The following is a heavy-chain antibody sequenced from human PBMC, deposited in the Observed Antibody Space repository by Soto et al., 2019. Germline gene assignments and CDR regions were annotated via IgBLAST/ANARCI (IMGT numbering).Heavy chain of an antibody. CDR1: GYTFTSYG. J-gene: IGHJ5*02. CDR3: ARYDFWSGYYGITGWFDP. V-gene: IGHV1-18*01. Sequence: ASVKVSCKASGYTFTSYGISWVRQAPGQGLEWMGWISAYNGNTNYAQKLQGRVTMTTDTSTSTAYMELRSLRSDDTAVYYCARYDFWSGYYGITGWFDPWGQGTLVTVSS. CDR2: ISAYNGNT. D-gene: IGHD3-3*01.